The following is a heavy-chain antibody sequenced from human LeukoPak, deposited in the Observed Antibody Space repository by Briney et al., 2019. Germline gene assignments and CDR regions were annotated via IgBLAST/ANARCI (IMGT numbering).Heavy chain of an antibody. D-gene: IGHD4-17*01. V-gene: IGHV3-15*01. CDR3: TAEGGDYVSYFDY. CDR2: IKSKTDGGTT. Sequence: GGSLRLSCAASGFTFSNAWMSWVRQAPGKGLEWVGRIKSKTDGGTTYYAAPVKGRFTISRDDSKNTPYLQMNSLKTEDTAVYYCTAEGGDYVSYFDYWGQGTLVTVSS. J-gene: IGHJ4*02. CDR1: GFTFSNAW.